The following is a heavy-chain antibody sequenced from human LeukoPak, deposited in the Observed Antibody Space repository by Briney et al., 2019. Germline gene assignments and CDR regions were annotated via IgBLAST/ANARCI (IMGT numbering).Heavy chain of an antibody. J-gene: IGHJ6*02. CDR2: IASKISYI. D-gene: IGHD3-16*01. CDR1: AFSFRSYG. CDR3: ARDFGGTRGMDV. Sequence: GGSLRLSCAASAFSFRSYGMNWVRQAPGKGLEWVSSIASKISYIYYADSVKGRFTTSRDNAKNSLYLQMTNLRAEDTAVYYCARDFGGTRGMDVWGQGTTVSVSS. V-gene: IGHV3-21*01.